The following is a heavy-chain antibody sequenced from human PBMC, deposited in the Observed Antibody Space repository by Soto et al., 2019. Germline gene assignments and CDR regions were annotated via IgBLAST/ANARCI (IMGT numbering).Heavy chain of an antibody. CDR3: AREYYYDSSGYYYFDY. D-gene: IGHD3-22*01. CDR1: GGTFSSYA. V-gene: IGHV1-69*06. J-gene: IGHJ4*02. Sequence: GASVKFSCKASGGTFSSYAISWVRQAPGQGLEWMGGIIPIFGTANYAQKFQGRVTITADKSTSTAYMELSSLRSEDTAVYYCAREYYYDSSGYYYFDYWGQGTLVTVSS. CDR2: IIPIFGTA.